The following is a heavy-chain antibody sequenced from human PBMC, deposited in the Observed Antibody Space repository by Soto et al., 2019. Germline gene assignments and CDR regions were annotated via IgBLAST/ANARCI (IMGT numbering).Heavy chain of an antibody. CDR3: ARGQWSAVVVIPFDY. J-gene: IGHJ4*02. D-gene: IGHD3-22*01. Sequence: QVQLVQSGAEVKKPGASVKVSCKASGYTFTRYYTHWVRQAPGQGLEWMGIINPSGGSTSYAQKFQGRVPMPRDTSTSTVYMELSSLRSEDTAVYYCARGQWSAVVVIPFDYWGQGTLVTVSS. CDR1: GYTFTRYY. CDR2: INPSGGST. V-gene: IGHV1-46*01.